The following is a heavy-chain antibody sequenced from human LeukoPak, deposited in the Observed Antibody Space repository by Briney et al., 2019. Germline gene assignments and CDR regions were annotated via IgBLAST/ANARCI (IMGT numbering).Heavy chain of an antibody. CDR2: ISGNGAKT. CDR1: GFTFSSYG. J-gene: IGHJ4*02. V-gene: IGHV3-23*01. Sequence: GGSLTLSCEASGFTFSSYGTSWVRQAPGKGLEWVSTISGNGAKTYYADSVKGRFTISRDNAKNTLYLQMNSLRAEDTAVYYCARDYYYDSSGYSLWGQGTLVTVSS. CDR3: ARDYYYDSSGYSL. D-gene: IGHD3-22*01.